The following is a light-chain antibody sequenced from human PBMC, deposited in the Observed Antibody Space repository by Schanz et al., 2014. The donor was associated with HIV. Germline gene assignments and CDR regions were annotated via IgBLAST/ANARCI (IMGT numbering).Light chain of an antibody. CDR3: SSYAGSNNRV. CDR1: SSDVGGYNY. V-gene: IGLV2-8*01. CDR2: EVS. J-gene: IGLJ3*02. Sequence: QSALTQPPSASGSPGQSVTISCTGTSSDVGGYNYVSWYQQYPGKAPKLMIYEVSKRPSGVPDHFSGSKSGNTASLTVSGLQAEDEDDYYCSSYAGSNNRVFGGGTKLTVL.